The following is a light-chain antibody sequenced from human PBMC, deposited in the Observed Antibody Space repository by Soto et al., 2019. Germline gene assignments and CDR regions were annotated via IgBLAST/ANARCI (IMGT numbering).Light chain of an antibody. J-gene: IGKJ3*01. CDR1: QSISSR. Sequence: DIQMTQSPPTLSASVGDRVTISCRASQSISSRLAWYQQKPGKAPRLLIYKASVLESGVPSRFSGSILSGTEFTLTISSLQPDDFAPYYCQHYNLYSTFGPGTTVDIK. V-gene: IGKV1-5*03. CDR2: KAS. CDR3: QHYNLYST.